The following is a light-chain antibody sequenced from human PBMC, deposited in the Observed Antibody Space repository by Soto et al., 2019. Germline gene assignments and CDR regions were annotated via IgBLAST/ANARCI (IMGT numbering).Light chain of an antibody. CDR3: SSYAGTNRV. Sequence: QSVLTQPPSASGSPGQSVTISCTGTSSDVGANNYVSWYQQHPGKAPKLMIYEVTKRPSGVPDRFSGSKSGNTASLTVSGLQAEDEADYYCSSYAGTNRVFVTGTKVTVL. V-gene: IGLV2-8*01. CDR2: EVT. J-gene: IGLJ1*01. CDR1: SSDVGANNY.